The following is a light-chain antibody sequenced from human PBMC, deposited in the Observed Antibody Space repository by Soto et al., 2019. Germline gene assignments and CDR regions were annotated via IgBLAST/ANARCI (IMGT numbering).Light chain of an antibody. CDR1: SSDVGAYNY. CDR2: DVN. V-gene: IGLV2-11*01. CDR3: CSYAASNGPHV. J-gene: IGLJ1*01. Sequence: QSVLTQPASVSGSPGQSISISCTGTSSDVGAYNYVSWYQHHPGKAPKVMIFDVNRRPSGVADRFSGSKSGGTASLTISGRQAEDDAAYYCCSYAASNGPHVFGTGTKLTVL.